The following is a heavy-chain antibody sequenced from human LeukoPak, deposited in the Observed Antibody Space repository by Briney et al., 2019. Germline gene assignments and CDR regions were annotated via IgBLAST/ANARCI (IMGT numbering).Heavy chain of an antibody. D-gene: IGHD2-2*01. CDR3: AKVGYCSSTSCLGNWFDP. Sequence: GGSLRLSCAASGFTFSSYSMNWVRQAPGKGLEWVSYISSSSSTIYYADSVESRFTISRDNAKNSLYLQMNSLRAEDTAVYYCAKVGYCSSTSCLGNWFDPWGQGTLVTVSS. V-gene: IGHV3-48*01. J-gene: IGHJ5*02. CDR2: ISSSSSTI. CDR1: GFTFSSYS.